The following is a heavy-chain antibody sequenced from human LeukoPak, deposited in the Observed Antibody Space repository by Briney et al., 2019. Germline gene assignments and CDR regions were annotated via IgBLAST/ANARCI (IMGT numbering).Heavy chain of an antibody. Sequence: KPSQTLSLTCTVSGGSISSGRSYWRWIRKPPGKGLEWIGYIYYSGTTYHNPSLKSLLTISVDTSKNQFSLKLSSVTAADTAFFFCEQKTAYDIDAFDIWGQGTMVTVSS. J-gene: IGHJ3*02. CDR3: EQKTAYDIDAFDI. CDR1: GGSISSGRSY. V-gene: IGHV4-30-4*01. D-gene: IGHD3-9*01. CDR2: IYYSGTT.